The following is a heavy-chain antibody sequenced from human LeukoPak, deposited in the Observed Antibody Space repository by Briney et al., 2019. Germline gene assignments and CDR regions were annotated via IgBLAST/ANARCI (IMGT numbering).Heavy chain of an antibody. V-gene: IGHV3-30*02. J-gene: IGHJ4*02. CDR1: GFTFSSYG. Sequence: PGGSLRLSCAASGFTFSSYGMHWVRQAPGKGLEWVAFIRYDGSNKYYADSVKGRFTISRDNSKNTLYLQMNSLRAEDTAVYYCAKAPRRDGSYFDYWGQGTLVTVSS. D-gene: IGHD5-24*01. CDR3: AKAPRRDGSYFDY. CDR2: IRYDGSNK.